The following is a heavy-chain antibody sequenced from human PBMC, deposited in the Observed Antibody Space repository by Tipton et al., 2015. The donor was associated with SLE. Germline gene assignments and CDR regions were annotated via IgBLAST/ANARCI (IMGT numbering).Heavy chain of an antibody. CDR1: GGTFSSYA. CDR2: IIPFFGTS. D-gene: IGHD2-2*01. Sequence: QLVQSGPEVKKPGSSVKVSCKASGGTFSSYAISWVRQAPGQGLEWMGGIIPFFGTSNYAQKFQGRVTITADESTSTAYMELSSLRSEDTAVYYCARTIPAASGYYYYYGMDVWGQGTTVTVSS. V-gene: IGHV1-69*01. CDR3: ARTIPAASGYYYYYGMDV. J-gene: IGHJ6*02.